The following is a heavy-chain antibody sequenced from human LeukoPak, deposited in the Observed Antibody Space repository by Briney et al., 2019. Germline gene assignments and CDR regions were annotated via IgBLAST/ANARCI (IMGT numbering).Heavy chain of an antibody. CDR2: IYYSGST. Sequence: SETLSLTCTVSGGSISSSSYYWGWIRQPPGKGLEWIGSIYYSGSTYYNPSPKSRVTISVDTSKNQFSLKLSSVSAADTAVYYCARTQEAGYSSGWYDSYYYYYMDVWGKGTTVTISS. CDR3: ARTQEAGYSSGWYDSYYYYYMDV. V-gene: IGHV4-39*07. J-gene: IGHJ6*03. CDR1: GGSISSSSYY. D-gene: IGHD6-19*01.